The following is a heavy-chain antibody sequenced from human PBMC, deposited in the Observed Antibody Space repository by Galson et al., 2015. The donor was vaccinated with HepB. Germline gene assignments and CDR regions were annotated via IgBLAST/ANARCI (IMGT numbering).Heavy chain of an antibody. D-gene: IGHD1/OR15-1a*01. CDR1: GYSFISYG. CDR3: ARGRTLTTYLSGYHYYMDV. CDR2: IGGYNDNT. Sequence: SVKVSCKASGYSFISYGITWVRQAPGQGLEWMGWIGGYNDNTNYAQNVQDRVTMTTDTSTSTAYMELRSLRSDDTAIYYCARGRTLTTYLSGYHYYMDVWGRGTTVTVSS. J-gene: IGHJ6*03. V-gene: IGHV1-18*01.